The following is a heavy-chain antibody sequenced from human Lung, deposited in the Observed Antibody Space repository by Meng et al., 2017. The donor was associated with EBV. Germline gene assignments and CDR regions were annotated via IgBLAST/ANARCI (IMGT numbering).Heavy chain of an antibody. D-gene: IGHD2-21*02. V-gene: IGHV1-2*06. CDR2: INPSSGGT. CDR3: ARSIFSNDFFN. J-gene: IGHJ4*02. CDR1: GYMFTDYY. Sequence: VQLGQSGAEVKKPGASVKVSCKASGYMFTDYYMHWVRQAPGQGLAWMGRINPSSGGTDSAQKFQGRVTMTRDTSISTAYMELTSLRSDDTAIYYCARSIFSNDFFNWGQGTLVTVSS.